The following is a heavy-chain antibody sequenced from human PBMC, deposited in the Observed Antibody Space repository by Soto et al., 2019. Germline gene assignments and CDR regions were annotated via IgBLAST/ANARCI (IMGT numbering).Heavy chain of an antibody. CDR1: GFTFSYYT. J-gene: IGHJ3*01. V-gene: IGHV3-48*01. CDR3: ARDQLYYNDISGRPLNAFDV. Sequence: GGSLRLSCVASGFTFSYYTMSWVRQAPGKGLEWVSGISNSGDTIYYADSVKGRFTISRDNAKNSLYLQMNSLRAEDTAVYYCARDQLYYNDISGRPLNAFDVWGQGTMVTVSS. CDR2: ISNSGDTI. D-gene: IGHD3-22*01.